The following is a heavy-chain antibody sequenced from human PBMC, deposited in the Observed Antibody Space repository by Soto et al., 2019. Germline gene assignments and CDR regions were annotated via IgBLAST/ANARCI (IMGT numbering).Heavy chain of an antibody. Sequence: PSETLSPTCAVYGGSFSGYYWSWIRQPPGKGLEWIGEINHSESTNYNPSLKSRVTISVDTSKNQFSLKLSSVTAADTAVYYCARGKPRSSWIDYWGQGTLVTVSS. D-gene: IGHD6-13*01. CDR2: INHSEST. CDR3: ARGKPRSSWIDY. J-gene: IGHJ4*02. CDR1: GGSFSGYY. V-gene: IGHV4-34*01.